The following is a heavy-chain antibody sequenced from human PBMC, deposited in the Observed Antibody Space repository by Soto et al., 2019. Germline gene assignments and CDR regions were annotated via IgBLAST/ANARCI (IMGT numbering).Heavy chain of an antibody. CDR2: ISSSSSTI. J-gene: IGHJ6*03. D-gene: IGHD3-16*01. Sequence: GGSLRLSCAASGFTFSTYSMNWVRQAPGKGLEWVSYISSSSSTIYYADSVKGRFTISRDNAKNSLYLQMNSLRAEDTAVYYCARRGLAVRGSTYYYMDVWGKGTTVTVSS. CDR3: ARRGLAVRGSTYYYMDV. V-gene: IGHV3-48*01. CDR1: GFTFSTYS.